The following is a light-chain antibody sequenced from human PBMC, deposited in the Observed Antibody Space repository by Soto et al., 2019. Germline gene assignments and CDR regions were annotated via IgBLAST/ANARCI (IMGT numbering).Light chain of an antibody. CDR2: GAS. J-gene: IGKJ2*01. Sequence: EIVLTQSPGTLSLSPGERATLSCRASQSVDNTYLAWYQQKPGQAPRLLIYGASSRPTGIPDRFSGSGSGTDFTLTISRLEPEDFAVYYCHHYGSSPPHTFGQGTKLDFK. CDR3: HHYGSSPPHT. CDR1: QSVDNTY. V-gene: IGKV3-20*01.